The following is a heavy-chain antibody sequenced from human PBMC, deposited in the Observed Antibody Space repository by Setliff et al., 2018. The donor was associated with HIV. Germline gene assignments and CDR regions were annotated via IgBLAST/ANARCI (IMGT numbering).Heavy chain of an antibody. CDR2: IYYSGST. CDR1: GGSISSSSYY. V-gene: IGHV4-39*01. D-gene: IGHD2-15*01. Sequence: KPSETLSLTCTVSGGSISSSSYYWGWIRQPPGKGLEWIGSIYYSGSTYYNPSLKSRVTISVDTSKNQFSLKLSSVTAADTAVYYCARLNGCSGGSAYWVMGGWFDPWGQGTLVTVSS. J-gene: IGHJ5*02. CDR3: ARLNGCSGGSAYWVMGGWFDP.